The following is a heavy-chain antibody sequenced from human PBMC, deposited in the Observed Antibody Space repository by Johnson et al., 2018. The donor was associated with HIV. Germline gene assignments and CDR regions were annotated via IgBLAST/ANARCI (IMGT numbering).Heavy chain of an antibody. CDR1: GFTFDDYG. J-gene: IGHJ3*02. Sequence: EQLVEAGGGVARPGGSLRLSCEASGFTFDDYGMTWGRQPPGKGLEWVSGISWNSGSIGYADSVKGRFTISRDNAKNSLYLQMNSLRAEDTALYYCAKDIFSPRIAAAGAFDILGQGTMVTVSS. V-gene: IGHV3-20*04. D-gene: IGHD6-13*01. CDR2: ISWNSGSI. CDR3: AKDIFSPRIAAAGAFDI.